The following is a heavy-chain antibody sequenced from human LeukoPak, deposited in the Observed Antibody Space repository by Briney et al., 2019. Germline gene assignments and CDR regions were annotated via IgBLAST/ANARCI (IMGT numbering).Heavy chain of an antibody. D-gene: IGHD7-27*01. J-gene: IGHJ4*02. CDR3: ARVDANWGVVDY. CDR2: IYDSGIT. CDR1: GASVSSGSYD. Sequence: SETLSLTWSVAGASVSSGSYDWGWIRQPPGKGLEWIGDIYDSGITNYNRSLRSRVTISVDTSKNQFSVKLSSVTAADTAMYYCARVDANWGVVDYWGQGTLVTVSS. V-gene: IGHV4-61*01.